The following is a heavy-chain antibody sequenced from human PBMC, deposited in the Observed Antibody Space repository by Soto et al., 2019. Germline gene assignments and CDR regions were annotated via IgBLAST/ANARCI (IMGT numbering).Heavy chain of an antibody. CDR3: AGLVVTHYCFDY. CDR1: GGSFSGYY. J-gene: IGHJ4*02. Sequence: PSETLSLTCAVYGGSFSGYYWSWIRQPPGKGLEWIGEINHSGSTNYNPSLKSRVTISVDTSKNQFSLKLSSVTAADTAVYYCAGLVVTHYCFDYWGQGTLVTVSS. CDR2: INHSGST. V-gene: IGHV4-34*01. D-gene: IGHD2-21*02.